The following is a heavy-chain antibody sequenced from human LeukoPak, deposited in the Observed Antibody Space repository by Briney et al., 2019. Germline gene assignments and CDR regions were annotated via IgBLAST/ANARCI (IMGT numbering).Heavy chain of an antibody. V-gene: IGHV3-53*05. J-gene: IGHJ4*02. CDR2: IYSDGSP. CDR1: GFSVSNNY. Sequence: GGSLRLSCAVSGFSVSNNYMTWVRQPPGKGLEWVSLIYSDGSPHYAGSVKGRFTNSRDSSKNTVYLRMNGLRIEDTAVYSGMHMSAGWGQGTLVSVSS. CDR3: MHMSAG. D-gene: IGHD2-21*01.